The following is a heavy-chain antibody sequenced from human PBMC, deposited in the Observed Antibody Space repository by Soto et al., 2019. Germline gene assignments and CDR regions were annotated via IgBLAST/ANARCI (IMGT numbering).Heavy chain of an antibody. V-gene: IGHV3-23*01. Sequence: PGGSLRLSCAAPGFTFSSYAMSWVRQAPGKGLEWVSAISGSGGSTYYADSVKGRFTTSRDNTKNTLYLQMNSLRAEDTAVYYCANYPNNCRSGSCRDTFDYWGQGTLVTVSS. CDR2: ISGSGGST. D-gene: IGHD2-15*01. J-gene: IGHJ4*02. CDR1: GFTFSSYA. CDR3: ANYPNNCRSGSCRDTFDY.